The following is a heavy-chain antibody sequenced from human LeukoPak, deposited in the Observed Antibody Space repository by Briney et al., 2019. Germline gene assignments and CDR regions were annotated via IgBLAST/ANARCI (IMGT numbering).Heavy chain of an antibody. CDR3: ASWSGRITGTTTGPDAFDI. CDR1: GGSISSSSYY. D-gene: IGHD1-20*01. CDR2: IYYSGST. Sequence: SETLSLTCTVSGGSISSSSYYWGWIRQPPGKGLEWIGSIYYSGSTYYNPSLKSRVTISVDRSKNQFSLKLSSVTAADTAVYYCASWSGRITGTTTGPDAFDIWGQGTMVTVSS. V-gene: IGHV4-39*07. J-gene: IGHJ3*02.